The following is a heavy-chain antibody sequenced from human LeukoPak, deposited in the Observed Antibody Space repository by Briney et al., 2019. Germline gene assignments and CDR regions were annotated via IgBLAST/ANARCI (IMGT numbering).Heavy chain of an antibody. D-gene: IGHD4-17*01. CDR2: IYPGDSDT. CDR1: GYSFTSYW. CDR3: AGPIYGDLDLWAQIAFDI. V-gene: IGHV5-51*01. J-gene: IGHJ3*02. Sequence: KFGESLKISCKGSGYSFTSYWIGWVRQMPGKGLEWMGIIYPGDSDTRYSPSFQGQVTISADKSISTAYLQWSSLKASDTAMYYCAGPIYGDLDLWAQIAFDIWGQGTMVTVSS.